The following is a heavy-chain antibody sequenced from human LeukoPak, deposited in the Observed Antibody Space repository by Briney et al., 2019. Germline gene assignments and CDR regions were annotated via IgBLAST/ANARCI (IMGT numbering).Heavy chain of an antibody. J-gene: IGHJ6*03. CDR2: INHSGST. Sequence: PSETLSLTCAVYGGSFSGYYWSWIRQPPGKGLEWIGEINHSGSTNYNPSLKSRVTISVDTSKNQFSLKLSSVTAADTAVYYCARETYYYYYYMDVWGKGTTVTVSS. CDR1: GGSFSGYY. CDR3: ARETYYYYYYMDV. V-gene: IGHV4-34*01.